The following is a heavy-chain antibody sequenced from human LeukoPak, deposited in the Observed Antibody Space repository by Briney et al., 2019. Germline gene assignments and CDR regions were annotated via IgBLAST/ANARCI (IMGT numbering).Heavy chain of an antibody. J-gene: IGHJ5*02. CDR1: GYTFTGYH. CDR3: AREGGELDNWFDP. CDR2: INPNSGGT. V-gene: IGHV1-2*02. D-gene: IGHD3-10*01. Sequence: ASVKVSCKASGYTFTGYHMHWVRQAPGQGLEWMGWINPNSGGTNYAQKFQGRVTMTRDTSISTAYMELSRLRSDDTAVYYCAREGGELDNWFDPWGQGTLVTVSS.